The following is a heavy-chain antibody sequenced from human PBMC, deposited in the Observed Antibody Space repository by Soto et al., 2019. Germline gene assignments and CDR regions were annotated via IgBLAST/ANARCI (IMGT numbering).Heavy chain of an antibody. V-gene: IGHV3-53*01. CDR2: IYSGGST. D-gene: IGHD3-22*01. J-gene: IGHJ4*02. CDR3: ARDLISSGYDY. CDR1: GFTVSSNY. Sequence: GGSLRLSCAASGFTVSSNYMSWVRQAPGKGLEWVSVIYSGGSTYYADSVKGRFTISRDNSKNTPYLQMNSLRAEDTAVYYCARDLISSGYDYWGQGTLVTVSS.